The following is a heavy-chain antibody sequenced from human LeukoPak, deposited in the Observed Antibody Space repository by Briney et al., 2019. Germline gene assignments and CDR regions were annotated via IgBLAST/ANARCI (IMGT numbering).Heavy chain of an antibody. V-gene: IGHV4-4*07. CDR3: ARGALYYDFWSGNHWFDP. CDR1: GGSISSYY. CDR2: IYTSGST. Sequence: SETLSLTCTVSGGSISSYYWSWIRQPAGKGLEWIGRIYTSGSTNYNPSLKSRVTMSVDTSKNQFSLKLSSVTAADTAVYYCARGALYYDFWSGNHWFDPWGQGTLVTVSS. J-gene: IGHJ5*02. D-gene: IGHD3-3*01.